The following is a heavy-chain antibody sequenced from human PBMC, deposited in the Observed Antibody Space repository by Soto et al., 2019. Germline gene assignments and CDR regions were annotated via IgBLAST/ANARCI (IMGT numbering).Heavy chain of an antibody. CDR3: ARNMDYYYGRGSGNGHGV. V-gene: IGHV1-2*02. D-gene: IGHD3-10*02. CDR1: GYTFTVYH. J-gene: IGHJ6*02. CDR2: INPKFGDT. Sequence: QVQLVQSGAEVKEPGDSVRVSCEGSGYTFTVYHIHWVRQAPGHGLEWMGWINPKFGDTTYAQDFQGRVSMTRDMSISTVYMELSRLTSDDTAIYYCARNMDYYYGRGSGNGHGVWGQGTTVTVFS.